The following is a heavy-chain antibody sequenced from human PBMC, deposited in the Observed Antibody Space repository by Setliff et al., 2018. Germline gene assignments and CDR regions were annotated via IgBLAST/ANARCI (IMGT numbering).Heavy chain of an antibody. Sequence: GASVKVSCKASGYTFTSYGISWVRQAPGQGLEWMGWISAYNGNTNYAQKLQGRVTMTTDTSTSTAYMELRSLRSDDTAVYYCGRQQLAYYYYYGMDVWGQGTTVTVSS. CDR1: GYTFTSYG. CDR3: GRQQLAYYYYYGMDV. CDR2: ISAYNGNT. J-gene: IGHJ6*02. D-gene: IGHD6-13*01. V-gene: IGHV1-18*01.